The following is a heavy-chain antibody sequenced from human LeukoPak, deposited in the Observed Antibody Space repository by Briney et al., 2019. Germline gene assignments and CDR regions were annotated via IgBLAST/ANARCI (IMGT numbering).Heavy chain of an antibody. CDR1: GYSFIGYY. Sequence: ASVKVSCKASGYSFIGYYMHWVRQAPGQGLEWMGWINPISGGTKFSQRFQGRVTMTRDTSIGTAYMELSRLRSDDTAVYYCASTRAYGEGDYYYYYYMGVWGKGTTVTVSS. J-gene: IGHJ6*03. D-gene: IGHD4-17*01. V-gene: IGHV1-2*02. CDR3: ASTRAYGEGDYYYYYYMGV. CDR2: INPISGGT.